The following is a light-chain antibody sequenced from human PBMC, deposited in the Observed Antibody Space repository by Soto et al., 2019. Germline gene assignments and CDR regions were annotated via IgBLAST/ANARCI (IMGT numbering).Light chain of an antibody. CDR2: DVT. CDR3: SSYTDSSTKV. V-gene: IGLV2-14*03. Sequence: QSVLTQPASVSGSPGQSITISCTGTSSDVGGYNYVSWYQQHPGKAPKLMIYDVTNRPSGVPNRFSGSKSDNTASLTVSGLQAEDEADYYCSSYTDSSTKVFGRGTKLTVL. J-gene: IGLJ2*01. CDR1: SSDVGGYNY.